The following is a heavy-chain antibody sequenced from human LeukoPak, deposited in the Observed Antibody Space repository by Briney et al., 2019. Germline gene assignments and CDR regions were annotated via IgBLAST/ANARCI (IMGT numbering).Heavy chain of an antibody. CDR2: INPNSGGT. D-gene: IGHD3-10*01. CDR1: GYTFTDYY. Sequence: ASVKVSCKTSGYTFTDYYMNWVRQAPGQGLEWMGWINPNSGGTNYAQKFQGRVTMTRDTSISTAYMELSSLRSDDTAVYYCATEGKMVRGVYTDYWGQGTLVTVSS. V-gene: IGHV1-2*02. J-gene: IGHJ4*02. CDR3: ATEGKMVRGVYTDY.